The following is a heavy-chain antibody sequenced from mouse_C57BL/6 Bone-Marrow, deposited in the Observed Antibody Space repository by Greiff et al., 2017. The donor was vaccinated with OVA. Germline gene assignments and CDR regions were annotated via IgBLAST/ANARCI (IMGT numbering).Heavy chain of an antibody. D-gene: IGHD2-1*01. CDR1: GFNFKDDY. Sequence: EVHLVESGAELVRPGASVKLSCTASGFNFKDDYMHWVKQRPEQGLEWIGWIDPENGDTEYASKFQGKATITADTSSNTAYLQLSSLTSEDTAVYYCTSYGNFDDWGQGTTLTVSS. CDR3: TSYGNFDD. J-gene: IGHJ2*01. V-gene: IGHV14-4*01. CDR2: IDPENGDT.